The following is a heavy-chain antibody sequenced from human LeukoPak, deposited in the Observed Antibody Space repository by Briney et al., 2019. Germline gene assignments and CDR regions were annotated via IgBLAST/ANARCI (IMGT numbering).Heavy chain of an antibody. CDR2: INPNSGGT. J-gene: IGHJ4*02. CDR1: GYTFTGYY. Sequence: ASVKVSCKASGYTFTGYYMHWVRQAPGQGLEWMGWINPNSGGTNYAQKFQGRVTMTRDTSISTAYMELSRLRSEDTAVYYCATVTLRYYDFWSGYPKGYYFDYWGQGTLVTVSS. D-gene: IGHD3-3*01. V-gene: IGHV1-2*02. CDR3: ATVTLRYYDFWSGYPKGYYFDY.